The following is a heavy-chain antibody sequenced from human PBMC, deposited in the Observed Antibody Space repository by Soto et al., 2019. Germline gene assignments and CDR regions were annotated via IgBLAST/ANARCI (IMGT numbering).Heavy chain of an antibody. J-gene: IGHJ6*02. Sequence: QVQLVESGGGVVQPGRSLRLSCAASGFTFSSYGMHWVRQAPGKGLEWVAVISYDGSNKYYADSVKGRFTISRDNSKNTLYLQMNSLRAEDTAVYYCAKVIGEQCLKNYYYYYGMDVWGQGTTVTVSS. CDR1: GFTFSSYG. D-gene: IGHD6-19*01. V-gene: IGHV3-30*18. CDR3: AKVIGEQCLKNYYYYYGMDV. CDR2: ISYDGSNK.